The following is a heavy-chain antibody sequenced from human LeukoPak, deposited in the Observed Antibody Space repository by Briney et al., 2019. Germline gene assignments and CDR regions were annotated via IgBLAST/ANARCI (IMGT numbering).Heavy chain of an antibody. Sequence: GGSLRLSCVASGFTYRAYWMSWVRQAPGKGLEWVAIINQDESVTSYVDSVKGRFTISRDNAKDSLYLHVTNLRAEDTAVYYCARADWGSIGYWGQGNLVTVS. V-gene: IGHV3-7*01. D-gene: IGHD7-27*01. CDR2: INQDESVT. CDR1: GFTYRAYW. CDR3: ARADWGSIGY. J-gene: IGHJ4*02.